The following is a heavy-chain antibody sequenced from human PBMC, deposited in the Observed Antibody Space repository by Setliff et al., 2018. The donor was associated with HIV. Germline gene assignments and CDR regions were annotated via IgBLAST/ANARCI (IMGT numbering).Heavy chain of an antibody. D-gene: IGHD1-26*01. V-gene: IGHV4-59*01. J-gene: IGHJ3*01. CDR2: IFYSGTT. CDR1: GGSFSTYY. CDR3: ARGWGAPGSYYYASDV. Sequence: SETLSLTCTVSGGSFSTYYWNWIRQPPGKGPEWIGYIFYSGTTSYNPSLESRITISIDTSKNQFSLTLNSVTAADTAVYYCARGWGAPGSYYYASDVWGQGTMVTV.